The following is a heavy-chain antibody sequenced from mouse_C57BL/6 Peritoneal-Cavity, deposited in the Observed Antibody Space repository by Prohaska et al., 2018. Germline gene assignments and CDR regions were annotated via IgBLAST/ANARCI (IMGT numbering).Heavy chain of an antibody. CDR3: ARDANYWYFDV. J-gene: IGHJ1*03. Sequence: GFTFSSFYMEWVRQAPGKGLEWIAASRNKANDYTTEYSASVKGRFIVSRDTSQSILYLQMNALRAEDTAIYYCARDANYWYFDVWGTGTTVTVSS. V-gene: IGHV7-1*01. CDR1: GFTFSSFY. CDR2: SRNKANDYTT.